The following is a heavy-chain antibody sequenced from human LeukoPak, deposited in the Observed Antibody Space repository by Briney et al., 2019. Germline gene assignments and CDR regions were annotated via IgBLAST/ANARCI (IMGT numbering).Heavy chain of an antibody. V-gene: IGHV3-23*01. CDR1: GFAFNLYG. CDR3: AKLGTYWYFDV. J-gene: IGHJ2*01. CDR2: ISGSAVGT. D-gene: IGHD3-16*01. Sequence: GESLRLSRAASGFAFNLYGMAWVRQAPGKGLEWVSGISGSAVGTYYADSVKGRFTISRDNPKNVLFLQMNNLRVEDTAVYFCAKLGTYWYFDVWGRGTLVTVSS.